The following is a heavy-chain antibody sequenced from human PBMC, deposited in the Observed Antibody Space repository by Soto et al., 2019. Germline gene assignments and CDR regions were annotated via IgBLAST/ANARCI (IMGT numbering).Heavy chain of an antibody. V-gene: IGHV4-31*03. D-gene: IGHD4-17*01. CDR1: GGSISSGGYY. J-gene: IGHJ5*02. Sequence: QVQLQESGPGLVRPSQTLSLTCTVSGGSISSGGYYWSWIRQHPGKGLEWIGYMYYSGSSCYNPSLTSRVNISVDTSKNQFSLKLSSVTAADTAVYYCARGGGHGDYRGGCWFDPWGQGTLVHVST. CDR3: ARGGGHGDYRGGCWFDP. CDR2: MYYSGSS.